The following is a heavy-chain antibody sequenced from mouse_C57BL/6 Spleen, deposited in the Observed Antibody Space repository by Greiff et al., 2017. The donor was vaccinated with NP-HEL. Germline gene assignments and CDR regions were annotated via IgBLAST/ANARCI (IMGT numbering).Heavy chain of an antibody. V-gene: IGHV5-17*01. CDR3: ASPLYGSSPGWFAY. CDR2: ISSGSSTI. Sequence: EVQRVESGGGLVKPGGSLKLSCAASGFTFSDYGMHWVRQAPEKGLEWVAYISSGSSTIYYADTVKGRFTISRDNAKNTLFLQMTSLRSEDTAMYYCASPLYGSSPGWFAYWGQGTLVTVSA. CDR1: GFTFSDYG. D-gene: IGHD1-1*01. J-gene: IGHJ3*01.